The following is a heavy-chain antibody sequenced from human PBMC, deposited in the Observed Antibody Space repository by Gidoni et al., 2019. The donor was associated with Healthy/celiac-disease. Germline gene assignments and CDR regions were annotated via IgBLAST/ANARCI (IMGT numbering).Heavy chain of an antibody. CDR1: GYTFTSYG. J-gene: IGHJ4*02. CDR3: ARDIETAWDIVVVPAAIYY. V-gene: IGHV1-18*01. Sequence: QVQLVQSGAEVKKPGASVKVSCKASGYTFTSYGISWVRQAPGQGLEWMGWISAYNGNTNYAQKLQGRVTMTTDTSTSTAYMELRSLRSDDTAVYYCARDIETAWDIVVVPAAIYYWGQGTLVTVSS. D-gene: IGHD2-2*02. CDR2: ISAYNGNT.